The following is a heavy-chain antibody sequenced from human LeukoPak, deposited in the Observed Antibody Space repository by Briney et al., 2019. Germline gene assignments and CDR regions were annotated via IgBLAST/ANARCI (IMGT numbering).Heavy chain of an antibody. CDR3: VRDLTIVGVAQVHH. CDR1: GFSLSSYW. D-gene: IGHD1-26*01. Sequence: PGGSLRLSCAASGFSLSSYWMNWVRQAPGKGLEWISYISTNSGTIWYADSVKGRFSISRDNAKNSLFLHMNSLRAEDTAVYYCVRDLTIVGVAQVHHWGQGTLVTVSS. CDR2: ISTNSGTI. J-gene: IGHJ5*02. V-gene: IGHV3-48*01.